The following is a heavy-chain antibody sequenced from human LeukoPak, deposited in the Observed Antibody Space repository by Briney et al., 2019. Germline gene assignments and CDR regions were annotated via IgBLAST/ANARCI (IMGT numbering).Heavy chain of an antibody. Sequence: ASVKVSCKASGYTFTGYYMHWLRQAPGQGLEWMGWINPNSGGTNYAQKFQGRVTMTRDMSISTAYMELSRLRSDDTAVYYCARDLYRYTLVGYFDYWGQGTLVTVSS. CDR1: GYTFTGYY. CDR2: INPNSGGT. D-gene: IGHD2-2*02. V-gene: IGHV1-2*02. J-gene: IGHJ4*02. CDR3: ARDLYRYTLVGYFDY.